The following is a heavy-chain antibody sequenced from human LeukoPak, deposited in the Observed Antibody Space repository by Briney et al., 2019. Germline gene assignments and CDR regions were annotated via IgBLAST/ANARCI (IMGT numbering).Heavy chain of an antibody. J-gene: IGHJ1*01. CDR1: GFTFSSYA. CDR2: ISGSGGST. V-gene: IGHV3-23*01. Sequence: GGSLRLSCAASGFTFSSYAMHWVRQAPGKGLEWVSAISGSGGSTYYADSVKGRFTISRDNSKNTLYLQMNSLRAEDTAVYYCAKDSRIYYDSSGYWDFQHWGQGTLVTVSS. CDR3: AKDSRIYYDSSGYWDFQH. D-gene: IGHD3-22*01.